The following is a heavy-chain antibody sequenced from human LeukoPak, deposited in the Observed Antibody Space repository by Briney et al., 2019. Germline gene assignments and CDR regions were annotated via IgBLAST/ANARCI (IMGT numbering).Heavy chain of an antibody. CDR1: GFSFNNYR. D-gene: IGHD6-25*01. J-gene: IGHJ4*02. CDR2: IKQDGSEK. CDR3: VRGPHIAATSY. Sequence: GGSLRLFCVAPGFSFNNYRMTWVRQAPGKGLEWVANIKQDGSEKQYVDSVKGRFAISRDNAKKSLYLQINTLRAEDTAVYYCVRGPHIAATSYWGQGTLVTVSS. V-gene: IGHV3-7*03.